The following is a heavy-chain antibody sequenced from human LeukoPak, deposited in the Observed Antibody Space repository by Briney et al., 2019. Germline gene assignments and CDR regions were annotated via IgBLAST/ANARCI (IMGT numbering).Heavy chain of an antibody. V-gene: IGHV3-7*01. J-gene: IGHJ6*03. Sequence: GGSLRLSCAASGFTLSRYWMSWVRQAPGKGLEWVANIKQDGSEKYYVDSVKGRFTISRDYAKSSLYLQMSSLRAEDTAVYYCARVMGRYYYYMDVWGKGTTVTVSS. CDR3: ARVMGRYYYYMDV. CDR1: GFTLSRYW. D-gene: IGHD2-15*01. CDR2: IKQDGSEK.